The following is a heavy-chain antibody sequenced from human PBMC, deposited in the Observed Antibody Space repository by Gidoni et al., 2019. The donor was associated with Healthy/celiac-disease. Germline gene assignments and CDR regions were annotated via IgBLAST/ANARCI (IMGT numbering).Heavy chain of an antibody. Sequence: QVQLVESGGGVVQPGRSRRLSGAASGFTVRSNAMHWVRQAPGKGLGWVAVISYDGSNKYYADSVKGRFTISRDNSKNTLYLQMNSLRAEDTAVYYCASGSYYDSSGYYYYGMDVWGQGTTVTVSS. CDR2: ISYDGSNK. CDR3: ASGSYYDSSGYYYYGMDV. CDR1: GFTVRSNA. J-gene: IGHJ6*02. D-gene: IGHD3-22*01. V-gene: IGHV3-30-3*01.